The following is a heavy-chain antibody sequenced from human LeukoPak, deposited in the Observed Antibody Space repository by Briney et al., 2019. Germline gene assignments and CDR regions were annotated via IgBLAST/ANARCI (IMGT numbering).Heavy chain of an antibody. CDR1: GGTFSSYA. V-gene: IGHV1-69*04. CDR3: ARVGGYDAFDI. D-gene: IGHD3-22*01. Sequence: SVKVSCKASGGTFSSYAISGVRQAPGQGLEWMGRIIPILGIANYAQKFQGRVTITADKSTSTAYMELSSLRSEDTAVYYCARVGGYDAFDIWGQGTMVTVSS. CDR2: IIPILGIA. J-gene: IGHJ3*02.